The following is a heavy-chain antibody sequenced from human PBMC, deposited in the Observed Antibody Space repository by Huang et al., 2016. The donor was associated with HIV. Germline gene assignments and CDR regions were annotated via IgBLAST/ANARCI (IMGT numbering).Heavy chain of an antibody. V-gene: IGHV1-18*01. J-gene: IGHJ6*03. CDR3: ARFPYLIGGIGGFYYYYMDV. CDR1: GYSFMSYG. D-gene: IGHD3-22*01. Sequence: QVQLVQSGGEVKKPGASLKVSCKASGYSFMSYGITWVRQATGQGLWWMGWLSVYNGNTKDASKFQGIVTMATDTSTSTAYMEWRRLRSDDTAVYFWARFPYLIGGIGGFYYYYMDVWGKGTTVTVS. CDR2: LSVYNGNT.